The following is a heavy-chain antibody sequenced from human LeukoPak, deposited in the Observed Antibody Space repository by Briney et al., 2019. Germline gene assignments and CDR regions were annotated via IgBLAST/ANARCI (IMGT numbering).Heavy chain of an antibody. CDR2: INPNSGGT. J-gene: IGHJ4*02. Sequence: GASVKVSCKASGYTFTGYYMHWARQAPGQGLEWMGWINPNSGGTNYAQKFQGRVTMTRDTSISTAYMELSRLRSDDTAVYYCARGPPGILRFLEWTSPLDYWGQGTLVTVSS. CDR3: ARGPPGILRFLEWTSPLDY. CDR1: GYTFTGYY. D-gene: IGHD3-3*01. V-gene: IGHV1-2*02.